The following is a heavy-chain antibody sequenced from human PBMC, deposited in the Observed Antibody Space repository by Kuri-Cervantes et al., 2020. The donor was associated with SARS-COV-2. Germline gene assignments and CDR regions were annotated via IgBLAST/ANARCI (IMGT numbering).Heavy chain of an antibody. CDR1: GYTFTGYY. CDR2: INPNSGGT. J-gene: IGHJ4*02. D-gene: IGHD3-3*01. CDR3: ARGSITIFGVVTSFDY. Sequence: ASVKVSCKASGYTFTGYYMHWVRQAPGQGLEWMGWINPNSGGTNYAQKFQGRVTMTRDTPISTAYMELSRLRSDDTAVYYCARGSITIFGVVTSFDYWGQGTLVTVSS. V-gene: IGHV1-2*02.